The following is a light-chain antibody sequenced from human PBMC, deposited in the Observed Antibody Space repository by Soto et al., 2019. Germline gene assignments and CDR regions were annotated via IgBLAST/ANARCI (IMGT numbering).Light chain of an antibody. CDR3: CSHAGSSPPYV. V-gene: IGLV2-23*01. J-gene: IGLJ1*01. CDR1: SSDVGSYNL. Sequence: QSALTQPASVSGSPGQSITISCTGTSSDVGSYNLVSWYQQHPGKAPKLMIYEGSKRPSGVSNRFSGSKSGNTASLTISGLQAEDEADYYCCSHAGSSPPYVFGTGTKVTVL. CDR2: EGS.